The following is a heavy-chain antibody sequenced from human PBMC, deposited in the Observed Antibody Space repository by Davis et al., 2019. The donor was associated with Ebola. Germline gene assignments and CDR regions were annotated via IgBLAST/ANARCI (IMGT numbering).Heavy chain of an antibody. CDR3: ATGTMVREGYFDY. CDR2: ISGSGGST. CDR1: GFTFSSHA. V-gene: IGHV3-23*01. Sequence: GESLKISCAASGFTFSSHAMSWVRQAPGKGLEWVSAISGSGGSTYYADSVKGRFTISRDNSKNTLYLQMNSLRAEDTAVYYCATGTMVREGYFDYWGQGTLVTVSS. J-gene: IGHJ4*02. D-gene: IGHD3-10*01.